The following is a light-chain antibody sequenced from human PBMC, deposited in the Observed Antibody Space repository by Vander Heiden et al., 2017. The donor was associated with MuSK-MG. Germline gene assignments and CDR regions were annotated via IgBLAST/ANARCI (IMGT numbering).Light chain of an antibody. Sequence: DIVMTQSPLSLPVTPGEPASISCRSSQSLLYSNGYNYLDWYLQKPGQSPQLLIYLGSNRASGVPDRFSGSGSGTEFTLKISRVEAEDVGVYYCMQALQTPITFGQGTQMDIK. CDR1: QSLLYSNGYNY. J-gene: IGKJ5*01. CDR2: LGS. V-gene: IGKV2-28*01. CDR3: MQALQTPIT.